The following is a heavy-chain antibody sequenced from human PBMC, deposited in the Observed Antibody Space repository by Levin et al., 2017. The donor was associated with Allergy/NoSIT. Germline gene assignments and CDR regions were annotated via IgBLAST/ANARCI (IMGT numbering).Heavy chain of an antibody. Sequence: PGESLKISCAASGFTFSRYWMTWVRQAPGKGLEWVANIKQDGSEQYYVDSVKGRFTISRDNAKNSLYLQMNSLRDEDTAVYYCARDPRDLDYWGQGTLVTVSS. CDR3: ARDPRDLDY. J-gene: IGHJ4*02. CDR2: IKQDGSEQ. CDR1: GFTFSRYW. D-gene: IGHD2-21*02. V-gene: IGHV3-7*01.